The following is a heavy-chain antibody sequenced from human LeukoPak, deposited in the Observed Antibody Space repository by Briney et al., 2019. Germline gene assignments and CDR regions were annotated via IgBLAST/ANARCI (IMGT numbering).Heavy chain of an antibody. CDR3: ARSPDYGDTPVYYYYGMDV. J-gene: IGHJ6*02. CDR2: ISAYNGNT. CDR1: GYTFTSYG. V-gene: IGHV1-18*01. Sequence: ASVKVSCKASGYTFTSYGISWVRQAPGQGLEWMGWISAYNGNTNYAQKLQGRVTMTTDTSTSTAYMELRSLRSDDTAVYYCARSPDYGDTPVYYYYGMDVWGQGTTVTVS. D-gene: IGHD4-17*01.